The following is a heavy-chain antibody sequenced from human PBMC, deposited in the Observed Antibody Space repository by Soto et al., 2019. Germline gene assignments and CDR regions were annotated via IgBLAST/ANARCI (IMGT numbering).Heavy chain of an antibody. V-gene: IGHV4-59*01. D-gene: IGHD3-22*01. CDR3: ARQDYYDSSGDWFDP. Sequence: SETLSLTCTVSGGSISSYHWSWIRQPPGKGLEWIGYIYYSGSTNYNPSLKSRVTISVDTSKNQFSLKLSSVTAADTAVYYCARQDYYDSSGDWFDPWGQGTLVTVSS. CDR1: GGSISSYH. J-gene: IGHJ5*02. CDR2: IYYSGST.